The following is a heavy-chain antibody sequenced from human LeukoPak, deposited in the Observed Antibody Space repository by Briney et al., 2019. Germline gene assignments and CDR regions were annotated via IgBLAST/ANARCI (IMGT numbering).Heavy chain of an antibody. D-gene: IGHD3-16*02. Sequence: GGSLRLSCAASGFTFSSYWMSWVRQAPGKGLVGVANIKQDGSEKYYVDSVKGRFTISRDNAKNSLYLQMSSVRAEDTAVYYCARVMITFGGVIVLFYYWGQGTLVTLSS. CDR1: GFTFSSYW. CDR3: ARVMITFGGVIVLFYY. CDR2: IKQDGSEK. V-gene: IGHV3-7*01. J-gene: IGHJ4*02.